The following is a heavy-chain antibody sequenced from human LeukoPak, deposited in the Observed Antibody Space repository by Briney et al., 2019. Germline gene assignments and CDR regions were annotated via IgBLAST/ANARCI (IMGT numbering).Heavy chain of an antibody. CDR3: ARDRRWELLHAFDI. J-gene: IGHJ3*02. CDR1: GGSVRSSGYF. CDR2: IFYSGTS. D-gene: IGHD1-26*01. V-gene: IGHV4-39*07. Sequence: PSETLPLTCTVSGGSVRSSGYFWGWIRQPPGMGLEWIGTIFYSGTSYYNPSLKSRVTISLDTSKKQFSLMLSSVTAADTAVYYCARDRRWELLHAFDIWGHGTIVTVSS.